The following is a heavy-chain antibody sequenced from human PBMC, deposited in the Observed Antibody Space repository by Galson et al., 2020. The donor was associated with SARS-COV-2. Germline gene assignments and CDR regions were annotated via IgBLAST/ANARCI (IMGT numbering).Heavy chain of an antibody. J-gene: IGHJ3*02. Sequence: YGPTLVKPTQTLKLTCTFSGFSLSTSGMCVAWIRQPPGKALEWLELIDWEDDKHYSTSLKTRLTISKDTSKNQVVLTITNMDPADTATYYCARLQEEATAYGSFDIWGHGTTVTVSS. D-gene: IGHD1-1*01. CDR2: IDWEDDK. CDR3: ARLQEEATAYGSFDI. CDR1: GFSLSTSGMC. V-gene: IGHV2-70*01.